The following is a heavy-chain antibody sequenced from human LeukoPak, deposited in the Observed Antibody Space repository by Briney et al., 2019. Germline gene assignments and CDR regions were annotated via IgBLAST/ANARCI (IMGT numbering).Heavy chain of an antibody. V-gene: IGHV3-30*18. CDR3: AKDSRSYGFGY. CDR1: GFTFSSYG. D-gene: IGHD5-18*01. Sequence: GGSLRLSCAASGFTFSSYGMHWVRQAPGKGLEWVAVISYDGSNKYYADSVKGRFTISRDNSKNTLYLQMNSLRAEDTAVYYCAKDSRSYGFGYWGQGTLVTVSS. CDR2: ISYDGSNK. J-gene: IGHJ4*02.